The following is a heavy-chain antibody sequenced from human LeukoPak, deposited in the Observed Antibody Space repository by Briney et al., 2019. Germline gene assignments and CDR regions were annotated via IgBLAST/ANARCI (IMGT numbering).Heavy chain of an antibody. Sequence: ASVKVSCKASGYTFTGYYMHWVRQAPGQGLEWMGRINPNSGGTNYAQKFQGRVTMTRDTSISTAYMELSRLRSDDTAVHYCARDSDAPRYFDWLTPRGYYYMDVWGKGTTVTVSS. CDR1: GYTFTGYY. D-gene: IGHD3-9*01. CDR3: ARDSDAPRYFDWLTPRGYYYMDV. V-gene: IGHV1-2*06. J-gene: IGHJ6*03. CDR2: INPNSGGT.